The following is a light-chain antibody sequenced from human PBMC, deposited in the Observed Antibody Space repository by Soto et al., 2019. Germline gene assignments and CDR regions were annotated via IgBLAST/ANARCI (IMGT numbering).Light chain of an antibody. CDR3: QQSYSTP. CDR2: AAS. J-gene: IGKJ3*01. CDR1: QSMSSY. Sequence: DIQMTQSPSSLSASVGDRVTITCRASQSMSSYLNWYQQKPGKAPKFLIYAASSLQSGVPSRFSGSGSGTDFTLTISSLQPQDVATYYCQQSYSTPFGPGTKVDIK. V-gene: IGKV1-39*01.